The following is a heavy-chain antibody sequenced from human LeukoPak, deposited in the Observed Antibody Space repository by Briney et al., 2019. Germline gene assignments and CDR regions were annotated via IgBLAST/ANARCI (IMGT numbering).Heavy chain of an antibody. CDR1: GESSFSNYY. J-gene: IGHJ4*02. Sequence: SETLSLTCAVYGESSFSNYYWSRIRQTPGGALEWIGEINHSGYTNYNPSLKSRVTLSIDTSKNQFSLRLNSVTAADTAVYYCSRQVVGNDYWGQGTRVTVSS. CDR3: SRQVVGNDY. D-gene: IGHD3-22*01. V-gene: IGHV4-34*01. CDR2: INHSGYT.